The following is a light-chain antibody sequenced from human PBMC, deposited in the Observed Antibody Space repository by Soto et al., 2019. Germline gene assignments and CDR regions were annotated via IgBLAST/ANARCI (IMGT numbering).Light chain of an antibody. CDR2: DVS. J-gene: IGLJ1*01. CDR1: SSDVGGYNY. V-gene: IGLV2-14*03. CDR3: AAWDDSLNGPGHV. Sequence: QSVLTQPASVSGSPGQSIAISCTGTSSDVGGYNYVSWYQQHPGKAPKLMIYDVSNRPPGVSDRFSGSKSGTTASLAISGLQSEDEADYYCAAWDDSLNGPGHVFGTGTKVTVL.